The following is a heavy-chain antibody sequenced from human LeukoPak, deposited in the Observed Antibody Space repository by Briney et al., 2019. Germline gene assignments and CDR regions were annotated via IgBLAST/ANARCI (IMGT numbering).Heavy chain of an antibody. J-gene: IGHJ5*02. CDR1: GGSISSGDYY. Sequence: PSQTLSLTCTVSGGSISSGDYYWSWIRQPPGKGLEWIASIYYNGITYYNPSLRSRIFISVDTSKNQFSLKLSSMTAADTAVYYCARGIAARSWMLWFYPWGQGTLVTVYS. V-gene: IGHV4-30-4*08. CDR2: IYYNGIT. D-gene: IGHD6-6*01. CDR3: ARGIAARSWMLWFYP.